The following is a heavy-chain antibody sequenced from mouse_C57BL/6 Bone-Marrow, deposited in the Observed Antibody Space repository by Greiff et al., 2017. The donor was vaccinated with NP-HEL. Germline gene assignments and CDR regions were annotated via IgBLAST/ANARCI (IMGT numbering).Heavy chain of an antibody. CDR3: ARLYYYGSSYVYYAMDY. D-gene: IGHD1-1*01. CDR2: IYPGSGST. J-gene: IGHJ4*01. V-gene: IGHV1-55*01. CDR1: GYTFTSYW. Sequence: QVQLQQPGAELVKPGASVKMSCKASGYTFTSYWITWVKQRPGQGLEWIGDIYPGSGSTNYNEKFKSKATLTVDTSSSTAYMQLSSLTSEDSAVYYGARLYYYGSSYVYYAMDYWGQGTSVTVSS.